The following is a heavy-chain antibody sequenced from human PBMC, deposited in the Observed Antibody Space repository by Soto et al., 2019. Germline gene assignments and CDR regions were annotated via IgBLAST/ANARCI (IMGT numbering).Heavy chain of an antibody. Sequence: SETLSLTCAVSGYSISSGYYWGWIRQPPGKGLEWIGSIYHSGSTYYNPSLKSRVTISVDTSKNQFSLKLSSVTAADTAVYYCARDQGITMVRSYYYYYGIDVWGQGTTVTVSS. J-gene: IGHJ6*02. CDR2: IYHSGST. CDR1: GYSISSGYY. D-gene: IGHD3-10*01. CDR3: ARDQGITMVRSYYYYYGIDV. V-gene: IGHV4-38-2*02.